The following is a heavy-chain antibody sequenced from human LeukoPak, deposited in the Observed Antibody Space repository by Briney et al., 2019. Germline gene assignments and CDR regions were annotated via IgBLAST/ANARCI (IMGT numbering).Heavy chain of an antibody. CDR3: ASTRRAAVAGRFDS. V-gene: IGHV4-4*09. J-gene: IGHJ4*02. CDR1: GASMSSNY. D-gene: IGHD6-19*01. Sequence: SETLSLTCNVSGASMSSNYWSWIRQPPGKGLEWIGCIYHSGNTNYSPSLESRVTMSVDESKNQFSLRVHFVSAADTAVYYCASTRRAAVAGRFDSWGQGTLVTVSS. CDR2: IYHSGNT.